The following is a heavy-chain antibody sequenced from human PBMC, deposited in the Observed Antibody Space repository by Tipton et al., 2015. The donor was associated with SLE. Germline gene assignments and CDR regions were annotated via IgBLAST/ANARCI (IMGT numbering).Heavy chain of an antibody. CDR2: IYYTGDT. CDR3: ARVGRTRGLGWFDT. J-gene: IGHJ5*02. CDR1: GTSITNNY. V-gene: IGHV4-59*01. D-gene: IGHD3-10*01. Sequence: TLSLTCSVSGTSITNNYWGWIRQPPGKGLEWIGYIYYTGDTNYNPSLKGRVTISVDTSNNQFSMRLGSVTTADTAVYYCARVGRTRGLGWFDTWGQGTLVTVS.